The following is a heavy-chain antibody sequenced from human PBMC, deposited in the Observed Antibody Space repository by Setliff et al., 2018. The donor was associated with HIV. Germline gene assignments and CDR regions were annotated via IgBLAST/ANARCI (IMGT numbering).Heavy chain of an antibody. D-gene: IGHD6-13*01. Sequence: ASVKVSCKASGYTFTSYDINWVRQATGQGLEWMGWMNPNSGNTGYAQKFQGRVTMTRSTSISTAYMELSSLRSEDTAVYYCARGSSYSSSWYVFRPQALNDAFDIWAQGTMVTV. V-gene: IGHV1-8*02. CDR3: ARGSSYSSSWYVFRPQALNDAFDI. J-gene: IGHJ3*02. CDR2: MNPNSGNT. CDR1: GYTFTSYD.